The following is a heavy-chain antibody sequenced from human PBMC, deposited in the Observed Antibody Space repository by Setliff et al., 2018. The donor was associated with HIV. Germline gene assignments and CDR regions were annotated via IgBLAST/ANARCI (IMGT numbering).Heavy chain of an antibody. Sequence: PSETLSLTCTVSSGSISSGGYFWGWVRQPPGKGLEWIGSIFYTGSTDYNPSLRSRVTISIDTTKNQFYLKMSSVTAADTAVYYCARSPFLPSGYFDDWGQGSLVTV. CDR2: IFYTGST. CDR1: SGSISSGGYF. D-gene: IGHD3-3*01. CDR3: ARSPFLPSGYFDD. J-gene: IGHJ4*02. V-gene: IGHV4-39*07.